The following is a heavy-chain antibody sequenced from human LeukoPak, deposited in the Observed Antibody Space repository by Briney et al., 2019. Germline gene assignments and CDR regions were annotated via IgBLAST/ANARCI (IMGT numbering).Heavy chain of an antibody. J-gene: IGHJ3*01. V-gene: IGHV3-48*03. CDR2: ISSSGTTM. CDR3: ARGFDGYYGFDL. D-gene: IGHD5-24*01. Sequence: PGGSLRLSCAASGFTFSNYEMNWVRQAPGKGLEWLSYISSSGTTMYYADSVKGRFTISRDNAKNSVYLHMNSLRAEDTAVYYCARGFDGYYGFDLWGQGTMVTVSS. CDR1: GFTFSNYE.